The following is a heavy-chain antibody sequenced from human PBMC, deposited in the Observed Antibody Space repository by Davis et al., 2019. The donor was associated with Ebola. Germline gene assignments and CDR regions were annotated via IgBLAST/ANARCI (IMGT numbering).Heavy chain of an antibody. V-gene: IGHV1-18*01. CDR3: ARDQKRRYCSGGSCYSRYYGMDV. CDR2: NSAYNGNT. D-gene: IGHD2-15*01. Sequence: ASVQDSCMASGYTFTSYGISWVRQAPAQGLEWMGWNSAYNGNTNYAQKLQGRVTMTTDTSTSTAYMELRRLRSDGTAVYYCARDQKRRYCSGGSCYSRYYGMDVWGQGTTVTVSS. J-gene: IGHJ6*02. CDR1: GYTFTSYG.